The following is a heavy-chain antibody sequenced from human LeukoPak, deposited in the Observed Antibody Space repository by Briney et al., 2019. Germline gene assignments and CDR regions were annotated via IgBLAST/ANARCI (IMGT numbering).Heavy chain of an antibody. CDR1: GYSFTSYW. CDR3: ARWAGGGDYYYGMDV. V-gene: IGHV5-51*01. CDR2: IYPGDSDT. J-gene: IGHJ6*02. D-gene: IGHD3-16*01. Sequence: GESLKISCKGSGYSFTSYWIGWVRQMPGKGLEWMGIIYPGDSDTRYSPSFQGQVTISADKSISTAYLQWSSLKASDTAMYYCARWAGGGDYYYGMDVWGQGTTVTVSS.